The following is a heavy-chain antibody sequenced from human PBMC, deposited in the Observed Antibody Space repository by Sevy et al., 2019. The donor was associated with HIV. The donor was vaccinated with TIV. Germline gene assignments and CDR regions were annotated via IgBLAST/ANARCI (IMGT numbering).Heavy chain of an antibody. Sequence: GGSLRLSCTASGFSFGDYVVSWVRQAPGKGLEWVGFIRSTAYGGTTEYAASVRGRFTISRDDSKSIAYLQMNSLKTEDTAVYYCSRVGGATHWGMDVWGQGTTVTVSS. D-gene: IGHD1-26*01. V-gene: IGHV3-49*04. CDR2: IRSTAYGGTT. CDR1: GFSFGDYV. J-gene: IGHJ6*02. CDR3: SRVGGATHWGMDV.